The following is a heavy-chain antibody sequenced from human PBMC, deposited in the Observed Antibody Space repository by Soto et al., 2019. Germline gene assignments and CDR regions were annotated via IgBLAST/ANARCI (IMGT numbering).Heavy chain of an antibody. CDR3: ARDHPKMAVFDY. D-gene: IGHD4-17*01. V-gene: IGHV4-30-4*01. CDR2: IYYSGST. J-gene: IGHJ4*02. CDR1: GGSISSGDYY. Sequence: KSSETLSLTCTVSGGSISSGDYYWSWIRQPPGKGLEWIGYIYYSGSTYYNPSLKSRVTISVDTSKNQFSLKLSSVTAADTAVYYCARDHPKMAVFDYWGQGTLVTVSS.